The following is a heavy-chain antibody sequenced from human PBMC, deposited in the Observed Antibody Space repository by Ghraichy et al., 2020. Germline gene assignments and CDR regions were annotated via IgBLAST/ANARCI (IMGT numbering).Heavy chain of an antibody. Sequence: GGSLRLSCAASGFTFSSYSMNWVRQSPGKGLEWVSSISISSSYIYYADSVKCRFTISRDNAKNSLYLQMNSLRAEDTAVYYCARVFEEVTTAPFDYWGQGTLVTVSS. CDR3: ARVFEEVTTAPFDY. CDR2: ISISSSYI. J-gene: IGHJ4*02. CDR1: GFTFSSYS. D-gene: IGHD4-17*01. V-gene: IGHV3-21*01.